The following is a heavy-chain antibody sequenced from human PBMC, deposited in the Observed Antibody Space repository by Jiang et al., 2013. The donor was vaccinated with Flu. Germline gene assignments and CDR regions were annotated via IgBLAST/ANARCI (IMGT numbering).Heavy chain of an antibody. Sequence: GPGLVKPSETLSLTCAVSGDSVSGHYWSWIRQTPGKGPEWIGYIYYSGSTKYNPSLKSRVTISIDTSNNQFSLKLNSVTAADSALYFCARMALGLDWYFDFWGRGTLVTVSS. V-gene: IGHV4-59*02. CDR2: IYYSGST. CDR3: ARMALGLDWYFDF. CDR1: GDSVSGHY. J-gene: IGHJ2*01. D-gene: IGHD3-16*01.